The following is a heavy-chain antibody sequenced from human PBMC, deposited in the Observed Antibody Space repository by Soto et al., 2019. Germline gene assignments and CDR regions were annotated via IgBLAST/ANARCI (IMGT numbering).Heavy chain of an antibody. CDR3: ARDVNVGLLWFGEFAYYYYGMDV. V-gene: IGHV1-2*02. CDR2: INPNSGGT. D-gene: IGHD3-10*01. J-gene: IGHJ6*02. CDR1: GYTFTGYY. Sequence: GASVKVSCKASGYTFTGYYMHWVRQAPGQGLEWMGWINPNSGGTNYAQKFQGRVTMTRDTSISTAYMELSRLRSDDTAVYYCARDVNVGLLWFGEFAYYYYGMDVWGQGTTVTAP.